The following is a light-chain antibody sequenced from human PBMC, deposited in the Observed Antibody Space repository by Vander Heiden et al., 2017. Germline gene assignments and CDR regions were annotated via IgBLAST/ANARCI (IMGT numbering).Light chain of an antibody. CDR3: QQSYWTPAVT. CDR2: AAS. V-gene: IGKV1-39*01. J-gene: IGKJ4*01. CDR1: QSISSY. Sequence: DIQMTQSPSSLSASVGDRVTITCRASQSISSYLNWYQQKPGKAPKLLIYAASSLQSGVPSRFSGSGSGTDFTLTISSLQPEDFATYYCQQSYWTPAVTFGGGTKVEIK.